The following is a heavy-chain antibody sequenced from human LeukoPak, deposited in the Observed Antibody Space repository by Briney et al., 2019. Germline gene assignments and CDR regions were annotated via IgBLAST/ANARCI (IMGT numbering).Heavy chain of an antibody. CDR3: AKLLYYYDSSQPY. CDR1: GGSITDYY. CDR2: IYYTGSI. V-gene: IGHV4-59*01. Sequence: SGTLSLTCTVSGGSITDYYWGWIRQPPGKGLEWMGYIYYTGSISDNPSLKSRVTISVDTSKNQFSLKLSSVTAADTAVYYCAKLLYYYDSSQPYWGQGTLVTVSS. D-gene: IGHD3-22*01. J-gene: IGHJ4*02.